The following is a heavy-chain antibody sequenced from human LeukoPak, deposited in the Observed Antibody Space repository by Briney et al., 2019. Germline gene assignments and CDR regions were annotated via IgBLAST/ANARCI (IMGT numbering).Heavy chain of an antibody. CDR3: ARIHYYDTSGYYIDV. V-gene: IGHV4-38-2*01. D-gene: IGHD3-22*01. CDR2: IYHSGST. Sequence: SETLSLTCAVSGYPISSGYYWGWIRQPPGKGLEWIGSIYHSGSTYYNPSLKSRVTISVDTSKNQFSLKLSSETAADTAVYYCARIHYYDTSGYYIDVWGQGTMVTVSS. CDR1: GYPISSGYY. J-gene: IGHJ3*01.